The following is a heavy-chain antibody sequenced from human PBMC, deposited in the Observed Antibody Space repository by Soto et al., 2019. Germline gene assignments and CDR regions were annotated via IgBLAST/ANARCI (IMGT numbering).Heavy chain of an antibody. J-gene: IGHJ5*02. D-gene: IGHD4-17*01. CDR1: ESTFSTYW. CDR2: IHPRDSYI. V-gene: IGHV5-10-1*01. CDR3: ATQTRYGDTPNWFGP. Sequence: PGESLKISCKGSESTFSTYWINWVRQMPGKGLEWMGRIHPRDSYIDYSPSFQGHVTISVDKSISTAYLQWNSLKASDTAMFYCATQTRYGDTPNWFGPWGQGTLVTVSS.